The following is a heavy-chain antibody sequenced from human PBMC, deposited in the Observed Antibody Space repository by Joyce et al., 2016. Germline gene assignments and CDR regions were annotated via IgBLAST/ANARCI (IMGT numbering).Heavy chain of an antibody. V-gene: IGHV1-18*04. D-gene: IGHD3-10*01. Sequence: QVQLVQSATEVKKPGASVKVSCKASGYSFITYGISWVRQAPGQGLEWMGWISAYNGNTTYGQKFQGRITMTRDRSARTAYMELRSLTSDDTAVHYCARDRVIRGVNGMDVWGQGTTVIVSS. CDR2: ISAYNGNT. CDR3: ARDRVIRGVNGMDV. J-gene: IGHJ6*02. CDR1: GYSFITYG.